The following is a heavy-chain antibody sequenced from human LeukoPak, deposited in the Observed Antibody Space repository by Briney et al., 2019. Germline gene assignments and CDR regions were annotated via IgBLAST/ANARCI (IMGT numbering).Heavy chain of an antibody. Sequence: ASVKVSCKASGYTFTSYGISWVGQAPGQGLEWMGWISAYNGNTNYAQKLQGRVTMTTDTSTSTAYMELRSLRSDDTAVYYCARGVLLGSGWYYFDYWGQGTLVTVSS. D-gene: IGHD6-19*01. CDR1: GYTFTSYG. J-gene: IGHJ4*02. V-gene: IGHV1-18*01. CDR2: ISAYNGNT. CDR3: ARGVLLGSGWYYFDY.